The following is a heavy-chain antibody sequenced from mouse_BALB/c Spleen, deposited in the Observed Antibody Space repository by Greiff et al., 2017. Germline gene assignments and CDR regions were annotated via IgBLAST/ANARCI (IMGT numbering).Heavy chain of an antibody. D-gene: IGHD2-4*01. CDR2: IDPANGNT. CDR1: GFNIKDTY. J-gene: IGHJ1*01. CDR3: ARYDYEGFDV. V-gene: IGHV14-3*02. Sequence: EVKLQESGAELVKPGASVKLSCTASGFNIKDTYMHWVKQRPEQGLEWIGRIDPANGNTKYDPKFQGKATITADTSSNTAYLQLSSLTSEDTAVYYCARYDYEGFDVWGAGTTVTVSS.